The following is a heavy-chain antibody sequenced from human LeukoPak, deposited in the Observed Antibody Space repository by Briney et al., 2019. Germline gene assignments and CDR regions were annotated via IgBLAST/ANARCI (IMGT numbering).Heavy chain of an antibody. CDR2: INPNSGGT. CDR3: AREGAPLGLNWFDP. CDR1: GYTFTGYY. J-gene: IGHJ5*02. D-gene: IGHD1-26*01. V-gene: IGHV1-2*02. Sequence: ASVKVSCNASGYTFTGYYMHWVRQAPGQGLEWMGWINPNSGGTNYAQKFQGRVTMTRDTSISTAYMELSRLRSNDTAVYYCAREGAPLGLNWFDPWGQGTLVTVSS.